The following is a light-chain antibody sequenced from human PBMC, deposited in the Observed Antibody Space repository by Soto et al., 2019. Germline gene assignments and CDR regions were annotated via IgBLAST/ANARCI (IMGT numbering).Light chain of an antibody. CDR1: SSDVGGSKF. Sequence: QSALTQPRSVSGSRGQSVTISCNGSSSDVGGSKFVSWYQQHPVKAPKLVIYDVTKRPSGVPDRFSGSKSGNTASLTISGLQADDEADYYCCSYAGNSLWVFGGGTKLTVL. CDR3: CSYAGNSLWV. J-gene: IGLJ3*02. CDR2: DVT. V-gene: IGLV2-11*01.